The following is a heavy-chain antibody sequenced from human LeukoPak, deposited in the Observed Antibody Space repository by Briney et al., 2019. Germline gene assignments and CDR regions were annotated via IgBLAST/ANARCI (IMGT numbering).Heavy chain of an antibody. CDR3: ARENSGGIIAEFDY. J-gene: IGHJ4*02. CDR2: IATSDDT. CDR1: GFTFSSYD. Sequence: GGSLRPSCAASGFTFSSYDMHWVRQVIGKGLEWVSAIATSDDTFYAGSVKGRFTISRDNGKNSLYLQMNSLGAGDTAVYYCARENSGGIIAEFDYWGQGILVTVSS. V-gene: IGHV3-13*04. D-gene: IGHD4-23*01.